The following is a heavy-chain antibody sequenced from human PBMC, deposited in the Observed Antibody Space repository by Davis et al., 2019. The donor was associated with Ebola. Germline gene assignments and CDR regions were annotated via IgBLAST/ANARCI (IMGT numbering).Heavy chain of an antibody. CDR1: GYSFTNYW. D-gene: IGHD3-22*01. CDR2: IYPGDSDS. CDR3: ARRSGDTSGYYSPPFDY. V-gene: IGHV5-51*01. Sequence: GESLKISCKGSGYSFTNYWIGWVRQMPGKGLEWMGTIYPGDSDSRYSPSFQGQVTISADKSIRTAYLQWSSLKASDTAMYYCARRSGDTSGYYSPPFDYWGQGTLVTVSS. J-gene: IGHJ4*02.